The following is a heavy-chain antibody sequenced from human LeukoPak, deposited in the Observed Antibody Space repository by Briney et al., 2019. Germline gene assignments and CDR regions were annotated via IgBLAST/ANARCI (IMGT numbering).Heavy chain of an antibody. J-gene: IGHJ4*02. V-gene: IGHV7-4-1*02. CDR2: INTNTGNP. D-gene: IGHD6-13*01. Sequence: GASVKVSCKASGYTFTSYAMNWVRQAPGQGLEWMGWINTNTGNPTYAQGFTGRFVFSLDTSVSTAYLQISSLKAEDTAVYYCARDKAPRLTYVHSSSSPFDWGQGTPVTVSS. CDR3: ARDKAPRLTYVHSSSSPFD. CDR1: GYTFTSYA.